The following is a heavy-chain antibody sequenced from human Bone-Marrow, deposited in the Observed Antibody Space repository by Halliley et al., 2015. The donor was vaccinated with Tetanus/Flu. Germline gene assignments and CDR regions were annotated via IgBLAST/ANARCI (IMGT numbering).Heavy chain of an antibody. CDR2: IFYSGST. D-gene: IGHD2-21*02. V-gene: IGHV4-31*03. J-gene: IGHJ4*02. Sequence: TLSLTCTVSGGSISSGDYYWSWIRQHPGKGLEWIGNIFYSGSTYYNPSLKSRLTISVDTSKNQFSLKLSSVTAADTAVYYCARAIVVLTANYFDYWGQGTLVPVSS. CDR3: ARAIVVLTANYFDY. CDR1: GGSISSGDYY.